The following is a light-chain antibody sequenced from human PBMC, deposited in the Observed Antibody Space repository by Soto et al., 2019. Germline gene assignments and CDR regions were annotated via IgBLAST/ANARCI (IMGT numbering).Light chain of an antibody. CDR2: ESS. V-gene: IGLV2-23*01. J-gene: IGLJ3*02. CDR3: CSYVGSSTLV. Sequence: QSALTQPASVSGSPGQSITISCTGTSSDVGSYNLVSWYRQHPGKAPELMIYESSKRPSGLSNRFSGSKSGNTASLTISGLQAEDEADYYCCSYVGSSTLVFGGGTKVTVL. CDR1: SSDVGSYNL.